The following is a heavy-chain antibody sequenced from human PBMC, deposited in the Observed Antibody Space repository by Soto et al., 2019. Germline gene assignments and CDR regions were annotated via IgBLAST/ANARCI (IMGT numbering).Heavy chain of an antibody. CDR2: VSYDGSKQ. Sequence: QVHLVESGGGVVQPGRSLRVSCAASGFTFSNYAMHWVRQAPGKGLEWVAVVSYDGSKQFYADSVEGRFTISRDSSKSTLYLHMDNLRGEDTAVYYCARDRVYYYDNSGYYNFDYWGQGTLVTVSS. J-gene: IGHJ4*02. D-gene: IGHD3-22*01. CDR3: ARDRVYYYDNSGYYNFDY. CDR1: GFTFSNYA. V-gene: IGHV3-30-3*01.